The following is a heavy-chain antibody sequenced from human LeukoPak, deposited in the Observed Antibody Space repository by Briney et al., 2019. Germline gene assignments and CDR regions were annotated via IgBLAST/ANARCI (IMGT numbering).Heavy chain of an antibody. CDR1: GGTFSSYA. J-gene: IGHJ5*02. D-gene: IGHD4-17*01. CDR3: ARSLPSDYGGYESFDP. Sequence: ASVKVSCKASGGTFSSYAISWVRQAPGQGLEWMGRIIPILGIANYAQKFQGRVTITADKSTSTAYMELSSLRSEDTAVYYCARSLPSDYGGYESFDPWGQGTLVTVSS. V-gene: IGHV1-69*04. CDR2: IIPILGIA.